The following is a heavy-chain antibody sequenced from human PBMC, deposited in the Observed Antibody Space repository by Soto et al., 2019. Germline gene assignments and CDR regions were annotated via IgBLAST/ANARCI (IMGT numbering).Heavy chain of an antibody. Sequence: QVQLGQSVAEVKKPGSSVKVSCKASGGTFISYAISWVRQAPGQGLEWMGGIIPTFGTANYAQKFQGRVTITADESTSTAYMELSSLRSEDTAVYYCAMGRYFDWLLYHYWGQGTLVTVSS. CDR3: AMGRYFDWLLYHY. J-gene: IGHJ4*02. V-gene: IGHV1-69*12. CDR1: GGTFISYA. CDR2: IIPTFGTA. D-gene: IGHD3-9*01.